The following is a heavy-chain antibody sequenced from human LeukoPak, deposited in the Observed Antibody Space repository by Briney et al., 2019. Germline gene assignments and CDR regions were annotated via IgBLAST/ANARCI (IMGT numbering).Heavy chain of an antibody. D-gene: IGHD3-22*01. V-gene: IGHV3-11*06. CDR1: GFTFSNHY. Sequence: GGSLRLSCAASGFTFSNHYISWIRQAPGKGLEWVSYISTSGSSTKYADSVKGRFTTSRDNAKNSLYLQMNSLRAEDTAMYYCARAYDYYYDRWGQGTLVTVSS. J-gene: IGHJ4*02. CDR2: ISTSGSST. CDR3: ARAYDYYYDR.